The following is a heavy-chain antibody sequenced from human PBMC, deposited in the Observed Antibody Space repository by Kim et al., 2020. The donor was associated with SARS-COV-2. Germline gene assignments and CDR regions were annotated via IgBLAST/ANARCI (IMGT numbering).Heavy chain of an antibody. CDR2: IWYDGSNK. Sequence: GGSLRLSCAASGFTFSSYGMHWVRQAPGKGLEWVAVIWYDGSNKYYADSVKGRFTISRDNSKNTLYLQMNSLRAEDTAVYYCAKGLDILTGDDAFDIWGQGTMVTVSS. V-gene: IGHV3-33*06. J-gene: IGHJ3*02. CDR1: GFTFSSYG. CDR3: AKGLDILTGDDAFDI. D-gene: IGHD3-9*01.